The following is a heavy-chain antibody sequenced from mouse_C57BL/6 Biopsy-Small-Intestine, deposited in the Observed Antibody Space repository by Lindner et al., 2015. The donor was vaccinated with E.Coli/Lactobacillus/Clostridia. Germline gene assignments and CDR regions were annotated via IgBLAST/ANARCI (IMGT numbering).Heavy chain of an antibody. CDR1: GFTFTNNH. CDR3: ARRFCENFNCSET. V-gene: IGHV1-53*01. CDR2: INPRSGSP. J-gene: IGHJ3*01. Sequence: KVSCKGSGFTFTNNHMHWVRQAPGQGLEWVGIINPRSGSPTYAQKYEGRVSMTRDTSTVTVYMELSGLRPDDTAVYFCARRFCENFNCSETWGQGTLVIVS.